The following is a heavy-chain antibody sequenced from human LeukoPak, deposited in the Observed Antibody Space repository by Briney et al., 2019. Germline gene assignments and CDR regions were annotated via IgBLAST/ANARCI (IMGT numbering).Heavy chain of an antibody. CDR2: IYYSGST. D-gene: IGHD1-1*01. J-gene: IGHJ4*02. CDR1: GGSISSYY. Sequence: SETLSLTCTVSGGSISSYYWSWIRQPPGKGLEWIGYIYYSGSTNYNPSLKSRVTISVDTSKNQFSLKLSSVTAADTAVYYCARAHWNDGMFGNFDYWGQGTLVTVSS. V-gene: IGHV4-59*01. CDR3: ARAHWNDGMFGNFDY.